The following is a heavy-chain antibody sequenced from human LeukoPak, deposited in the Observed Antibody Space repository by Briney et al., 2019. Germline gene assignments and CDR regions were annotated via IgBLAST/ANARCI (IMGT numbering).Heavy chain of an antibody. CDR1: GASISSSNYY. CDR3: ARAGYSYGMGY. Sequence: SETLSLTCTVSGASISSSNYYWGWIRQPPGKGLEWIATIYYSGNTYYNPSLKSRVTISVDTSKNQFSLKLSSVTAADTAVYYCARAGYSYGMGYWGQGTLVTVSS. J-gene: IGHJ4*02. CDR2: IYYSGNT. V-gene: IGHV4-39*07. D-gene: IGHD5-18*01.